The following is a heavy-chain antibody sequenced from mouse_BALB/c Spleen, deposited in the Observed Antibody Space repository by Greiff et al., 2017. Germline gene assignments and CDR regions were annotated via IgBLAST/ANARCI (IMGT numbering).Heavy chain of an antibody. CDR2: INPGSGGT. Sequence: QVQLQQSGAELVRPGTSVKVSCKASGYAFTNYLIEWVKQRPGQGLEWIGVINPGSGGTNYNEKFKGKATLTADKSSSTAYMQLSSLTSDDSAVYFCARAGYYGSSYGYFDYWGQGTSVTVSA. D-gene: IGHD1-1*01. CDR1: GYAFTNYL. CDR3: ARAGYYGSSYGYFDY. V-gene: IGHV1-54*01. J-gene: IGHJ4*01.